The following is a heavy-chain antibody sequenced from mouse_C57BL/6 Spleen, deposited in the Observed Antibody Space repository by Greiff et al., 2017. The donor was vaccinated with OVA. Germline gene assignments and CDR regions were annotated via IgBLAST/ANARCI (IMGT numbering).Heavy chain of an antibody. CDR1: GYAFSSYW. V-gene: IGHV1-80*01. Sequence: QVQLQQSGAELVKPGASVKISCKASGYAFSSYWMNWVKQRPGKGLEWIGQIYPGDGDTNYNGKFKGKATLTADKSSSTAYMQLSSLTSEDSAVYFGARPNYYGSSWFAYWGQGTLVTVSA. D-gene: IGHD1-1*01. CDR3: ARPNYYGSSWFAY. CDR2: IYPGDGDT. J-gene: IGHJ3*01.